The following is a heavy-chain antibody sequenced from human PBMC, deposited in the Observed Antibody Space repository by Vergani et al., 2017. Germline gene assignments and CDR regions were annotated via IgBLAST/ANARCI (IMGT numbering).Heavy chain of an antibody. Sequence: EVQLVESGGGLVQPGGSLRLSCAASGFTFSSYWMSWVRQAPGQGLEWVANIKQDGSETYYVDSVKGRFTISRDNAKNSLYLQMNSLRAEDTAVYYCARESYSSGCVDYWGQGTLVTVAS. J-gene: IGHJ4*02. CDR3: ARESYSSGCVDY. CDR1: GFTFSSYW. V-gene: IGHV3-7*01. D-gene: IGHD6-25*01. CDR2: IKQDGSET.